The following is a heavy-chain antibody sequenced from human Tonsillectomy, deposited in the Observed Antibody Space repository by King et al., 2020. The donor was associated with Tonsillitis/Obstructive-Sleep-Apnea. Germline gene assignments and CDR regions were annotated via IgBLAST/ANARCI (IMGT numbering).Heavy chain of an antibody. CDR1: GFNFRIYA. CDR3: AREQLLADDAFDI. Sequence: EKLVQSGGGLVQPEGSLRLSCEAAGFNFRIYAVTWVRQAPGKGLEWVSGISGSGGSTYYADSVKGRFTISRDNSKNTLDLQMNSLRAEDTAVYYCAREQLLADDAFDIWGQGTMVTVSS. D-gene: IGHD2-8*02. V-gene: IGHV3-23*04. J-gene: IGHJ3*02. CDR2: ISGSGGST.